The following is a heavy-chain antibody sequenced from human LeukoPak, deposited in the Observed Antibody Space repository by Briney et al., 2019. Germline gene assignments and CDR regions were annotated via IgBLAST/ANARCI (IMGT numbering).Heavy chain of an antibody. D-gene: IGHD1-7*01. Sequence: PGGSLRLSCAASGFTFSSYWMSWVRQAPGKGLEWVANIKQDGSEKYYVDSVKGRFTISRDNAKNSLYVQMNSLRAEDTAVYYCARGQENYGYTFDHWGQGTLVTVSS. CDR3: ARGQENYGYTFDH. J-gene: IGHJ4*02. CDR2: IKQDGSEK. CDR1: GFTFSSYW. V-gene: IGHV3-7*01.